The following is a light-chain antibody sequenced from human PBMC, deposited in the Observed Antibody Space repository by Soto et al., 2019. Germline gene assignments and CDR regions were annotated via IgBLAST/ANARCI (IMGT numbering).Light chain of an antibody. CDR1: SDDIGANNY. V-gene: IGLV2-14*01. CDR3: TSYTSASTLV. J-gene: IGLJ2*01. CDR2: EAA. Sequence: QSALTQPASVSGSPGQSITISCTGTSDDIGANNYVSWYQHHPGKAPKILIYEAANRPSGISHRFSGSKSGNTASLTISGLQAEDDADYFCTSYTSASTLVFGGGTKRTVL.